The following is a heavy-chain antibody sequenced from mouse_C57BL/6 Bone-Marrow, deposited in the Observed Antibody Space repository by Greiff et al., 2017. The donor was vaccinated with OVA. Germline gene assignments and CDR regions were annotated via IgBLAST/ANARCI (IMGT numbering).Heavy chain of an antibody. CDR1: GYSFTDYN. CDR3: AFYCGSSYRYFDV. Sequence: VQLQQSGPELVKPGASVKISCKASGYSFTDYNMNWVKQSNGKSLECIGVINPNYGTTSYNQKFKGKATLTVDQSSSTAYMQLNSLTSEDSAVYYCAFYCGSSYRYFDVWGTGTTVTVSS. CDR2: INPNYGTT. V-gene: IGHV1-39*01. D-gene: IGHD1-1*01. J-gene: IGHJ1*03.